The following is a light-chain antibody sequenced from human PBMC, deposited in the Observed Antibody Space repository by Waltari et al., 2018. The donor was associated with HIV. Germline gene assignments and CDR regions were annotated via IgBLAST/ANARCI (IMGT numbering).Light chain of an antibody. CDR3: QQYFSVPYT. J-gene: IGKJ2*01. CDR2: WSS. Sequence: DVVMTQSPDSLAVSLGERATLNCKSNQSLFYTSDNKNFLAWYQQKAGQRPRLLIYWSSTRASGVPARFSGSGSETDFTLTITSLQAEDVAIYFCQQYFSVPYTFGQGTKLEIK. CDR1: QSLFYTSDNKNF. V-gene: IGKV4-1*01.